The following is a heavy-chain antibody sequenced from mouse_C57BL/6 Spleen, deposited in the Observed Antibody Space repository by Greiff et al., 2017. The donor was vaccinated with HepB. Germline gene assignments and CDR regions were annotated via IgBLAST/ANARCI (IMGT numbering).Heavy chain of an antibody. V-gene: IGHV1-15*01. Sequence: VQLQQSGAELVRPGASVTLSCKASGYTFTDYEMPWVKQTPVHGLEWIGAIDPETGGTAYNQKFKGKAILTADKSSSTAYMELRSLTSEDSAVYYCTREGSYWYVDDGGTGTTGTGSS. J-gene: IGHJ1*03. CDR1: GYTFTDYE. CDR2: IDPETGGT. CDR3: TREGSYWYVDD.